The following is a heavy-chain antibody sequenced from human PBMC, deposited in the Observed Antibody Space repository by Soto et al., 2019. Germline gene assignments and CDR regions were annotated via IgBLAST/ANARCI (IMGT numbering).Heavy chain of an antibody. CDR2: TYYRSKWYN. D-gene: IGHD6-19*01. CDR3: ARDERLIAVAGMYGMDV. J-gene: IGHJ6*02. Sequence: RSQTLSLTCAISGDSVSSNSAAWNWIRQSPSRGLEWLGRTYYRSKWYNDYAVSVKSRITINPDTSKNQFSLQLNSVTPEDTAVYYCARDERLIAVAGMYGMDVWGQGTTVTVSS. CDR1: GDSVSSNSAA. V-gene: IGHV6-1*01.